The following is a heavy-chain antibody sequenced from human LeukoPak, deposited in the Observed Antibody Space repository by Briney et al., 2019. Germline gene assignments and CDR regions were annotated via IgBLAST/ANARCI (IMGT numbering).Heavy chain of an antibody. CDR1: GGSFSGYY. D-gene: IGHD4-23*01. CDR3: ARETMTTVVTPKYYYYYYMDV. J-gene: IGHJ6*03. Sequence: PSETLSLTCAVYGGSFSGYYWSWIRQPPGKGLEWIGEINHSGSTNYNPSLKSRVTISVDTSKNQFSLKLSSVTAADTAVYYCARETMTTVVTPKYYYYYYMDVWGEGTTVTVSS. V-gene: IGHV4-34*01. CDR2: INHSGST.